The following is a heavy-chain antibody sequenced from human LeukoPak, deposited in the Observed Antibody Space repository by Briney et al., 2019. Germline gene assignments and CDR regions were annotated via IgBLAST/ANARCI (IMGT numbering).Heavy chain of an antibody. CDR1: GFTFSSYG. CDR3: VKDVSVSY. J-gene: IGHJ4*02. Sequence: GRSLRLSCAASGFTFSSYGMHWVRQAPGKGLEWVAVISHDGTNKNYAESVKGRFTISRDDSKNTLYLEMNGLTVEDTGVYYCVKDVSVSYWGQGTLVTVSS. CDR2: ISHDGTNK. D-gene: IGHD5/OR15-5a*01. V-gene: IGHV3-30*18.